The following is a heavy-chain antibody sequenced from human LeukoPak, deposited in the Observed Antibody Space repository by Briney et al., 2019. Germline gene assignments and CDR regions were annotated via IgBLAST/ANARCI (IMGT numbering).Heavy chain of an antibody. CDR1: GGSISSSSYY. CDR2: IYYSGST. D-gene: IGHD3-10*01. CDR3: ASLLPSFGFSFPFDY. Sequence: SETLSLTCTVSGGSISSSSYYWGWIRQPPGKGLEWIGSIYYSGSTYYNPSLKSRVTISVDTSKNQLSLKPSSVTAADTAVYYCASLLPSFGFSFPFDYWGQGTLVTVSS. J-gene: IGHJ4*02. V-gene: IGHV4-39*01.